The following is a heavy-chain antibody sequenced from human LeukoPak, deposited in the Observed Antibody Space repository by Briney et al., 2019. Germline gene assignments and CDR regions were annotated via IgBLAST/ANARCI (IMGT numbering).Heavy chain of an antibody. CDR3: VRGRYCSSANFYAWFDP. D-gene: IGHD2-2*01. Sequence: SETLSLTCGVYDGSFGGYHWNWIRQPPGKRLEWIGEITYGGTTNYNPSLRSRVAMSVDTSKKQFSLKLTSVTAADTAVYYCVRGRYCSSANFYAWFDPWGPGTHVSVSS. V-gene: IGHV4-34*01. J-gene: IGHJ5*02. CDR1: DGSFGGYH. CDR2: ITYGGTT.